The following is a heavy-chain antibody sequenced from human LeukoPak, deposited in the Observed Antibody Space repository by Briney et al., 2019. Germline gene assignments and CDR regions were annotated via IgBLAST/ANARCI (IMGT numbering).Heavy chain of an antibody. CDR2: IKSKTDGETT. CDR3: TTDLGTYYHGSQRLIPIDY. D-gene: IGHD3-10*01. Sequence: GGSLRLSCVDSGFTFTNAWMSWVRQAPGKGLEWIGRIKSKTDGETTNYAEPVRGRFTISRDDSKSAVYLQMSSLKIEDTAVYYCTTDLGTYYHGSQRLIPIDYWGQGTLVTVSS. J-gene: IGHJ4*02. CDR1: GFTFTNAW. V-gene: IGHV3-15*01.